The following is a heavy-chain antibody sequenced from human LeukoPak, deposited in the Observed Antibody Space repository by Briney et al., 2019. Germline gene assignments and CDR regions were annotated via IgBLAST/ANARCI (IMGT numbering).Heavy chain of an antibody. CDR2: ISGSGGST. CDR3: ANRTTGTTGYFDY. V-gene: IGHV3-23*01. Sequence: PGGSLRLSCAASGFTFSSYATSWVRQAPGKGLEWVSAISGSGGSTYYADSVKRRFTISRDNSKNTLYLQMNSLRAEDTAVYYCANRTTGTTGYFDYWGQGTLVTVSS. CDR1: GFTFSSYA. D-gene: IGHD1-1*01. J-gene: IGHJ4*02.